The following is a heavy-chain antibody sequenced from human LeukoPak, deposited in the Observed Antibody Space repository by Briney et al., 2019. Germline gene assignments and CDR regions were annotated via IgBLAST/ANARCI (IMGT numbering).Heavy chain of an antibody. V-gene: IGHV3-23*01. J-gene: IGHJ4*02. D-gene: IGHD3-10*01. CDR1: GFTFSSYA. Sequence: PGGSLRLSCAASGFTFSSYAMSWVRQAPGKGLEWVSAISGSGGSTYYADSVKGRFTISRDNSKNTLYLQMNSLRAEDTAVYYCARVGRYYGSGSYDFDYWGQGTLVTVSS. CDR3: ARVGRYYGSGSYDFDY. CDR2: ISGSGGST.